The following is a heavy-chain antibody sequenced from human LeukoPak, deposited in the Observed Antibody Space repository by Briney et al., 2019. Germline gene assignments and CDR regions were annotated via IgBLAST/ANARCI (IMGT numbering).Heavy chain of an antibody. CDR3: TRRNLTVAGRGDWDY. CDR1: GFTFRSFA. CDR2: IRSNTYGGTT. D-gene: IGHD6-19*01. Sequence: GGSLRLSCVASGFTFRSFAVTWVRQAPGKGLEWVGFIRSNTYGGTTEYAASVKGRFTISRDDSKSIAYLQMNSLKTEDSAVYYCTRRNLTVAGRGDWDYWGQGTLVTVSS. V-gene: IGHV3-49*04. J-gene: IGHJ4*02.